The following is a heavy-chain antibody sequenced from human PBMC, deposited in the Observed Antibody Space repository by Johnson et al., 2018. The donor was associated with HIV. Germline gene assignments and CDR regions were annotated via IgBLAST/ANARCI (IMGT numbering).Heavy chain of an antibody. D-gene: IGHD3-3*01. V-gene: IGHV3-7*05. CDR2: IKQDGSEK. Sequence: VQLVESGGGLVQPGGSLRLSCAASGFTFSSYWMSWVRQAPGKGLEWVANIKQDGSEKYYVDSVQGRFTISRDNAKNSLYLQMNSLRAEDTAVYYCARDTWIFGVVIERSDAFDIWGQGTMVTVSS. CDR3: ARDTWIFGVVIERSDAFDI. J-gene: IGHJ3*02. CDR1: GFTFSSYW.